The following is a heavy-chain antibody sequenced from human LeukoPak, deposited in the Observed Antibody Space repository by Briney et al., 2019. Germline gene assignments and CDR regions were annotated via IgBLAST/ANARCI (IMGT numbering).Heavy chain of an antibody. CDR2: INTNSGGT. CDR3: ARLRGSSDDY. V-gene: IGHV1-2*06. CDR1: GYTFTGYY. D-gene: IGHD3-10*01. Sequence: GASVKVSCKASGYTFTGYYMHWVRQAPGQGLEWMGRINTNSGGTNYEQKLQGRVTMNRDTSISTAYMELSRLRSDGTAVYYCARLRGSSDDYWGQGTLVTVSS. J-gene: IGHJ4*02.